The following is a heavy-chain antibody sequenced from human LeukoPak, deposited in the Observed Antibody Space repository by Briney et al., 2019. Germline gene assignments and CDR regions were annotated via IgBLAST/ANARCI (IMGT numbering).Heavy chain of an antibody. V-gene: IGHV1-24*01. CDR1: GYTLTELS. CDR2: FDPEDGET. D-gene: IGHD3-3*01. Sequence: GASVKVSCKVSGYTLTELSMHWVRQAPGKGLEWMGGFDPEDGETIYAQKFQDRVTMTEDTSTDTAYMELSSLRSEDTAVYYCATEVRFLEWFPLDYWGQGTLVTVSS. CDR3: ATEVRFLEWFPLDY. J-gene: IGHJ4*02.